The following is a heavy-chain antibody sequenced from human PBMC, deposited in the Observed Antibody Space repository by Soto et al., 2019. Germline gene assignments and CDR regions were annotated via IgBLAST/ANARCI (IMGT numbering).Heavy chain of an antibody. CDR3: ARVRFGEWGYAMDV. Sequence: VQLVESGGGLVKPGGSLRLSCAASGLTFSDSYLNWIRHAPGKGLEWLAYISSTGSSIFYAGSVKGRFTISRDNAQNSLYLQMNSLRAEDTAMYYCARVRFGEWGYAMDVWGQGTTVTVSS. CDR2: ISSTGSSI. D-gene: IGHD3-10*01. J-gene: IGHJ6*02. V-gene: IGHV3-11*01. CDR1: GLTFSDSY.